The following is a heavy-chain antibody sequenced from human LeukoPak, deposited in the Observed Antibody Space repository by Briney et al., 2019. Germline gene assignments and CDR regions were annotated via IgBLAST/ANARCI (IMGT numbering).Heavy chain of an antibody. CDR3: ARDSNPGYSSSWYYYGMDV. CDR2: IYYSGST. V-gene: IGHV4-59*01. CDR1: GGSISSYY. J-gene: IGHJ6*02. Sequence: SETLSLTCTVSGGSISSYYWSWIRQPPGKGLEWIGYIYYSGSTNYNPSLKSRVTISADTSKNQFSLKLSSVTAADTAVYYCARDSNPGYSSSWYYYGMDVWGQGTTVTVSS. D-gene: IGHD6-13*01.